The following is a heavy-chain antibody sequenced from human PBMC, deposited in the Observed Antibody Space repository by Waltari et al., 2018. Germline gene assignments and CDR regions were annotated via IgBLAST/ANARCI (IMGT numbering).Heavy chain of an antibody. CDR1: GDTFSSFG. CDR2: ISTHTGDT. D-gene: IGHD3-10*01. CDR3: AKDRDYASGSPPDF. Sequence: QVQLLQSGPEVKQPGASVRVSCKASGDTFSSFGISWVRPAPGRGLEWMGWISTHTGDTDSAQKFRDRLTMTTDSSTTTVYMYLRSLTSDDTTIYYCAKDRDYASGSPPDFWGQGTLVTVSS. J-gene: IGHJ4*02. V-gene: IGHV1-18*01.